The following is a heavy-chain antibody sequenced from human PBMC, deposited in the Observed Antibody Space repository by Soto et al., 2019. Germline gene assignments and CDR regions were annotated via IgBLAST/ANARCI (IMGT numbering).Heavy chain of an antibody. Sequence: GASVKVSCKASGYTFTSYGISWVRQAPGQGLEWMGWISAYNGNTNYAQKLQGRVTMTTDTSTSTAYMELRSLRSDDTAVYYCARDPKLYCSSTSCYHGWFDPWGQGNLVTVPS. D-gene: IGHD2-2*01. CDR2: ISAYNGNT. CDR1: GYTFTSYG. V-gene: IGHV1-18*01. CDR3: ARDPKLYCSSTSCYHGWFDP. J-gene: IGHJ5*02.